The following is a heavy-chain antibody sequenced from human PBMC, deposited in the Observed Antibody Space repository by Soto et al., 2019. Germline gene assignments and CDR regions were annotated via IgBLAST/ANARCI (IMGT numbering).Heavy chain of an antibody. CDR1: GYTLTELS. CDR3: ATDTAYSSSSYASTLQSDP. CDR2: FDPEDGET. Sequence: ASVKVSCKVSGYTLTELSMHWVRQAPGKGLEWMGGFDPEDGETIYAQKFQGRVTMTEDTSTDTAYMELSSLRSEDTAVYYCATDTAYSSSSYASTLQSDPWRHGTLVTVSS. V-gene: IGHV1-24*01. J-gene: IGHJ5*02. D-gene: IGHD6-13*01.